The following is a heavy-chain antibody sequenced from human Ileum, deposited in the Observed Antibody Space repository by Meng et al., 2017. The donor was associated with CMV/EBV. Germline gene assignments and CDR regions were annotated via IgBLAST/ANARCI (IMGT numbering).Heavy chain of an antibody. J-gene: IGHJ4*02. V-gene: IGHV3-30-3*01. CDR3: VKGGWEDY. Sequence: GGSLRLSCAASGFRFSNYAMHWVRQAPGKGLEWLAVISDDGNNENYADSVKGRFTISRDNSENTLFLQMNSLRAEDTAIYYCVKGGWEDYWGQGTRVTVSS. CDR1: GFRFSNYA. CDR2: ISDDGNNE. D-gene: IGHD1-26*01.